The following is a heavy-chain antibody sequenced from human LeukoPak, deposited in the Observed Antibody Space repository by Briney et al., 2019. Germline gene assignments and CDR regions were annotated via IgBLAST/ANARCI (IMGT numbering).Heavy chain of an antibody. D-gene: IGHD3-22*01. J-gene: IGHJ4*02. V-gene: IGHV3-33*06. CDR1: GFTFSSYG. CDR3: AKRGVVIRVILVGFHKEAYYFDS. CDR2: IWYDGSNK. Sequence: GGSLRLSCTASGFTFSSYGMNWVRQAPGKGLEWVAVIWYDGSNKQYADSVKGRFTISRDNSGNTLYLQMNSLRAEDTAVYFCAKRGVVIRVILVGFHKEAYYFDSWGQGALVTVSS.